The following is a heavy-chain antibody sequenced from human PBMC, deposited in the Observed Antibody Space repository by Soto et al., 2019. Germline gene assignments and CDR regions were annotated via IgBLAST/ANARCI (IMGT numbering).Heavy chain of an antibody. D-gene: IGHD3-9*01. Sequence: PSETLSLTCAVFGYSIVSGHYWGWIRQPPGRGLEWVGTIDHRGHISYNPSLRSRITMSMDTSKSHFSLRLSSVTAADTAVYYCVGDMNNVWFFSWGQGTLVTVSS. J-gene: IGHJ4*02. CDR1: GYSIVSGHY. CDR2: IDHRGHI. CDR3: VGDMNNVWFFS. V-gene: IGHV4-38-2*02.